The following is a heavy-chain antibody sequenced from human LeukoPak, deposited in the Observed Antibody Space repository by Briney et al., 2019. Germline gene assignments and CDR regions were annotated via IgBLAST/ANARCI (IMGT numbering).Heavy chain of an antibody. CDR3: ARRTYYYGYFDY. V-gene: IGHV3-48*03. Sequence: GGSLRLSCAASGFTFSSYEMNWVRQAPGKGLERVSYISSSGSTIYYADSVKGRFTISRDNAKNSLYLQMNSLRAEDTAVYYCARRTYYYGYFDYWGQGTLVTVSS. CDR2: ISSSGSTI. D-gene: IGHD3-10*01. CDR1: GFTFSSYE. J-gene: IGHJ4*02.